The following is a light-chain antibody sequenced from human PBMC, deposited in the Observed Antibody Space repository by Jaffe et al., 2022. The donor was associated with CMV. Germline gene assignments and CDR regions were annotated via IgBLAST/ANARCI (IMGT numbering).Light chain of an antibody. Sequence: AIQMTQSPSSLSASVGDSVTITCRASQGIRGDLSWYQQRPGKAPKLLVHSASNLQSGVPSRFSGSGSGTDYTLTISNLQPEDLATYYCLQDYNYPRTFGPGTKVEIK. J-gene: IGKJ1*01. CDR1: QGIRGD. CDR2: SAS. V-gene: IGKV1-6*01. CDR3: LQDYNYPRT.